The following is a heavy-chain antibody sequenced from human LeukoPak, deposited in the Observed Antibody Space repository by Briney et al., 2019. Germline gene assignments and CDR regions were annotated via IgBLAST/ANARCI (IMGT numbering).Heavy chain of an antibody. CDR3: ARDTNYDSSGYFGY. CDR2: MNPNSGNT. J-gene: IGHJ4*02. D-gene: IGHD3-22*01. CDR1: GYTFTSYD. V-gene: IGHV1-8*01. Sequence: ASVKVSCKASGYTFTSYDINWVRQATGQGLEWMGWMNPNSGNTGYAQKLQGRVTMTTDTSTSTAYMELRSLRSDDTAVYYCARDTNYDSSGYFGYWGQGTLVTVSS.